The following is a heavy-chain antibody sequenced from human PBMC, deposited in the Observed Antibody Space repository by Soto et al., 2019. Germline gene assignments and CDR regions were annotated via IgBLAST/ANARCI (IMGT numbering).Heavy chain of an antibody. Sequence: GGSLRLSCAASGFTFSSYGMHWVRQAPGKGLEWVAVIWYDGSNKYYADSVKGRFTISRDNSKNTLYLQMNSLRAEDTAVYYCARELGLPPSRVAFDIWGQGTMVTVSS. D-gene: IGHD3-16*01. CDR3: ARELGLPPSRVAFDI. CDR2: IWYDGSNK. CDR1: GFTFSSYG. J-gene: IGHJ3*02. V-gene: IGHV3-33*01.